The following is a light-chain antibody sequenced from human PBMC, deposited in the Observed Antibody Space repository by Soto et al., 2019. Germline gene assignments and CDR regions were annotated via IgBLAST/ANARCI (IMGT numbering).Light chain of an antibody. CDR1: QSISRR. J-gene: IGKJ1*01. CDR2: AAS. CDR3: QQYYSYPRT. V-gene: IGKV1-39*01. Sequence: DIQMTQSPSSLSASVGDSVTITCRASQSISRRVSWYQQKPGKAPKLLIYAASRLQSGVPSRFSGSGSGTDFTLTISCLQSEDFATYYCQQYYSYPRTFGQGTKVDIK.